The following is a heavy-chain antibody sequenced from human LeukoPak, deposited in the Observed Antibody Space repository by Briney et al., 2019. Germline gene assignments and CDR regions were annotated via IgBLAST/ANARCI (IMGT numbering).Heavy chain of an antibody. CDR1: GFTFGDYA. CDR2: VTWDGSGA. J-gene: IGHJ4*02. D-gene: IGHD4-17*01. Sequence: XRSLRLSCTASGFTFGDYAMHWVRQAPGKGLEWVSFVTWDGSGAYYADSVKGRFTISRDNSKNSLYLQMNSLRVDDTALYYCAKDFRRMTTVTSGAYFHYWGQGTLVTVSS. V-gene: IGHV3-43D*03. CDR3: AKDFRRMTTVTSGAYFHY.